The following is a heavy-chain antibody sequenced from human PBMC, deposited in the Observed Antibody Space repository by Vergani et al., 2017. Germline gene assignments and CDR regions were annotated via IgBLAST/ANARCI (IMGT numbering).Heavy chain of an antibody. J-gene: IGHJ3*02. D-gene: IGHD4-17*01. Sequence: HLVESGGGWVQPGGSLRLSCVVSGFDFSSYIMNWVRRAPGKGLEWVSFVSTGTKSQSYAESVKGRFTISRDSAKNSLYLQMDSLRAEDTAVYYCARPSAPGDYDALDIWGQGTMVTVSS. CDR2: VSTGTKSQ. V-gene: IGHV3-48*01. CDR3: ARPSAPGDYDALDI. CDR1: GFDFSSYI.